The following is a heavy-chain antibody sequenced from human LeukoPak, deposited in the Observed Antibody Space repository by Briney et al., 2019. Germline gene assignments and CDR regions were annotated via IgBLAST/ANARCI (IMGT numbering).Heavy chain of an antibody. Sequence: GGSLRLSCAASGFTFSSYAMTWVRQAPGRGLEWVSAISCSGDHTFYADSVQGRFTISRDNSRNTLYLQMNSLRVDDTAVYYCAKRVTMVRGVLGGGMNVWGQGTTVTVSS. CDR2: ISCSGDHT. V-gene: IGHV3-23*01. CDR1: GFTFSSYA. D-gene: IGHD3-10*01. CDR3: AKRVTMVRGVLGGGMNV. J-gene: IGHJ6*02.